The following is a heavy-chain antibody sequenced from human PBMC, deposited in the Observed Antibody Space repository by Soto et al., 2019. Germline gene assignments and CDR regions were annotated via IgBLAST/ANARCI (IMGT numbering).Heavy chain of an antibody. Sequence: GGSLRLSCAASGFTFSSYAMHWVRQAPGKGLEWVAVISYDGSNKYYADSVKGRFTISRDNSKNTLYLQMNSLRAEDTAVYYWASRYSYSGSYYGSLDYWGQGTLVTVSS. CDR2: ISYDGSNK. CDR1: GFTFSSYA. CDR3: ASRYSYSGSYYGSLDY. D-gene: IGHD1-26*01. J-gene: IGHJ4*02. V-gene: IGHV3-30*04.